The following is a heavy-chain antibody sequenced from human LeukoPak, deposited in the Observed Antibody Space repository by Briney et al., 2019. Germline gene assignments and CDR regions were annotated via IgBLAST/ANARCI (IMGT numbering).Heavy chain of an antibody. V-gene: IGHV3-21*01. CDR1: GYTLTEIS. D-gene: IGHD1-26*01. CDR2: ISSSSSYI. Sequence: SCKVSGYTLTEISMNWVRQAPGKGLEWVSSISSSSSYIYYADSVKGRFTISRDNAKNSLYLQMNSLRAEDTAVYYCARVGATVNDAFNFWGQGTMVTVS. J-gene: IGHJ3*01. CDR3: ARVGATVNDAFNF.